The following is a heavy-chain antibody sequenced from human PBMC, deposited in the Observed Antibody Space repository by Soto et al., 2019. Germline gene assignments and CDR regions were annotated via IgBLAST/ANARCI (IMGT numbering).Heavy chain of an antibody. CDR1: GGTFSSYA. V-gene: IGHV1-69*06. CDR3: ARDNESAVGPGYY. Sequence: SVKVSCKASGGTFSSYAISWVRQAPGQGLEWMGGIIPIFGTANYAQKFQGRVTITADKSTSTAYMELSSLRSEDTAVYYCARDNESAVGPGYYWGQGTLVTVSS. J-gene: IGHJ4*02. D-gene: IGHD1-26*01. CDR2: IIPIFGTA.